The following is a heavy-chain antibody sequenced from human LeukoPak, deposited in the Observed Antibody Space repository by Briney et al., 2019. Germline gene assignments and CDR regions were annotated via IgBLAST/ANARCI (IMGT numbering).Heavy chain of an antibody. CDR1: GGSISSYY. Sequence: PSETLSLTCTVSGGSISSYYWSWIRQPPGKGLEWIGYIYTSGSTNYNPSLKSRVTISVDTSKNQFSLKLSSVTAADTAVYYCARADILTGYYLDYWGQGTLVTVSS. V-gene: IGHV4-4*09. CDR2: IYTSGST. CDR3: ARADILTGYYLDY. J-gene: IGHJ4*02. D-gene: IGHD3-9*01.